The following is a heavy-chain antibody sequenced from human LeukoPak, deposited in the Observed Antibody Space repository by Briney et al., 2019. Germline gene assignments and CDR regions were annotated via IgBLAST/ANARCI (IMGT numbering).Heavy chain of an antibody. V-gene: IGHV3-23*01. D-gene: IGHD3-3*01. CDR3: AKGSERSGYGAFKLIDY. CDR2: ISGSGGST. J-gene: IGHJ4*02. CDR1: GFTFSNYA. Sequence: GGSLRLSCAVSGFTFSNYAIHWVRQAPGKGLEWVSAISGSGGSTYYADSVKGRFTISRDNSKNTLYLQMNSLRAEDTAVYYCAKGSERSGYGAFKLIDYWGQGTLVTVSS.